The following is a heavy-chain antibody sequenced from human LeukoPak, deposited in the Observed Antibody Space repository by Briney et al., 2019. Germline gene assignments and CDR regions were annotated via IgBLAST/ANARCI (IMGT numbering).Heavy chain of an antibody. J-gene: IGHJ3*02. V-gene: IGHV3-33*03. D-gene: IGHD1-1*01. Sequence: GGSLRLSCAASGFTFSSYGMHWVRQAPGKGLEWVAVIWYDGSEQFYADSVKGRFTISRDNSKNTLYLQMNSLRAEDTAVYCCARGGNAFDIWGQGTMVTVSS. CDR1: GFTFSSYG. CDR2: IWYDGSEQ. CDR3: ARGGNAFDI.